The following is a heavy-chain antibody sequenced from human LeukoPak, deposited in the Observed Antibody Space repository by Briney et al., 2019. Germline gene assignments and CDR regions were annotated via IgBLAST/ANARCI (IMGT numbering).Heavy chain of an antibody. CDR1: RFTFRSYA. CDR3: AKDFRAKYGSGAYGWFDP. D-gene: IGHD3-10*01. Sequence: PGGCPRLSCAPSRFTFRSYAMSCVSDTPGEGLGRVSSISDNVGDTYSAHSPKGRFTISRDNSKNTLYLQMTSLRAEDTALYYCAKDFRAKYGSGAYGWFDPWGQGTLVTVSS. CDR2: ISDNVGDT. J-gene: IGHJ5*02. V-gene: IGHV3-23*01.